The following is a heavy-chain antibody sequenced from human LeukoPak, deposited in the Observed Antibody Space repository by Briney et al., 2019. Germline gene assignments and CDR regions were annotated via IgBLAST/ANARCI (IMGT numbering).Heavy chain of an antibody. CDR1: GYTFTSYG. CDR3: ARGSCSSTSCSGNLDP. Sequence: GASVKVSCKASGYTFTSYGISWVRQAPGQGLEWMGWISAYNGNTSYAQKFQGRVTMTRNTSISTAYMELSSLRSEDTAVYYCARGSCSSTSCSGNLDPWGQGTLVTVSS. J-gene: IGHJ5*02. V-gene: IGHV1-18*01. D-gene: IGHD2-2*01. CDR2: ISAYNGNT.